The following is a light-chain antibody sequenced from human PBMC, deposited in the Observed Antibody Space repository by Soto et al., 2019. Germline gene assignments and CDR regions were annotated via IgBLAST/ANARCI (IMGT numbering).Light chain of an antibody. J-gene: IGKJ1*01. V-gene: IGKV2-28*01. CDR2: LGS. CDR3: MQALQTPPWT. CDR1: RSRLHSNGYNY. Sequence: DIVMTQSPLSLPVTPGEPASISFRSSRSRLHSNGYNYLDWYLQKPGQSPQLLIYLGSNRASGVPDRFSGSGSGTDFTLKISRVEAEDVGVYYCMQALQTPPWTFGQGTKVDIK.